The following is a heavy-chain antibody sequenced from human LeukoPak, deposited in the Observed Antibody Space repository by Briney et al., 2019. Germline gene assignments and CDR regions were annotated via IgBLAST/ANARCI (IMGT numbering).Heavy chain of an antibody. J-gene: IGHJ5*02. D-gene: IGHD3-10*01. CDR3: ARKSLLWFEELWNWFDP. CDR1: GGSFSGYY. CDR2: INHSGST. Sequence: PSETLSLTCAVYGGSFSGYYWSWIRQPPGKGLEWIGEINHSGSTNYNPSLKSRVTISVDTSKNQFSLKLSSVTAADTAVYYCARKSLLWFEELWNWFDPWGQGTLVTVSS. V-gene: IGHV4-34*01.